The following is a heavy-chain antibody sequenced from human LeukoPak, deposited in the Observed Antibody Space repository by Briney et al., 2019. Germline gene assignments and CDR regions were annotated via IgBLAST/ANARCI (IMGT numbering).Heavy chain of an antibody. V-gene: IGHV3-11*03. D-gene: IGHD6-19*01. CDR2: ISSSNSYT. CDR1: GFTFSDYY. CDR3: ARPYSRGLYGGFDL. Sequence: PGGSLRLSCAASGFTFSDYYMTCIRQAPGKGLEWVSYISSSNSYTDYADSVKGRFTISRDNAKNSLYLQVNSLRAEDTAVYYCARPYSRGLYGGFDLWGRGTLVSVSS. J-gene: IGHJ2*01.